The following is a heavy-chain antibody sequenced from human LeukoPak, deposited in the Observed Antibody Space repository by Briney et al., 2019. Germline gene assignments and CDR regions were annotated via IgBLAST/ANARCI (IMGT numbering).Heavy chain of an antibody. J-gene: IGHJ3*02. D-gene: IGHD3-3*01. V-gene: IGHV4-39*01. Sequence: SETLPLTCTVSGDSINNNNYYWGWVRQPPGKGLEWIGNIYYNGRTYYSPSLKSRGTISVDTSNNQFSLRLSSVTAADTAVYYCARITDRTIFGEIMHGFDIWGQGTPVTVSS. CDR1: GDSINNNNYY. CDR2: IYYNGRT. CDR3: ARITDRTIFGEIMHGFDI.